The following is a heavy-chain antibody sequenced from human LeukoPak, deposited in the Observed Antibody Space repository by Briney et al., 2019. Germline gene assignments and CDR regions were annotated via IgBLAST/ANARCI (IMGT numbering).Heavy chain of an antibody. V-gene: IGHV1-18*04. J-gene: IGHJ6*02. CDR1: GYTFTGYY. CDR2: ISAYNGNT. D-gene: IGHD6-13*01. Sequence: GASVKVSCKASGYTFTGYYMHWVRQAPGQGLEWMGWISAYNGNTNYAQKLQGRVTMTTDTSTSTAYMELRSLRSDDTAVYYCAREGYSSSWYSRHGMDVWGQGTTVTVSS. CDR3: AREGYSSSWYSRHGMDV.